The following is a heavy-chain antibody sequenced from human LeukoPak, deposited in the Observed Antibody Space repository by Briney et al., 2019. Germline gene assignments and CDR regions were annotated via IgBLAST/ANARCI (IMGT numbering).Heavy chain of an antibody. D-gene: IGHD3-22*01. CDR1: GYTFTSYG. CDR2: ISAYNGNT. Sequence: GASVTVSFKASGYTFTSYGISWVRQAPGQGLEWMGWISAYNGNTNYAQKLQGRVTMTTDTSTSTAYMELRSLRSDDTAVYYCARVVVITPYFDYWGQGTLVTVSS. CDR3: ARVVVITPYFDY. V-gene: IGHV1-18*01. J-gene: IGHJ4*02.